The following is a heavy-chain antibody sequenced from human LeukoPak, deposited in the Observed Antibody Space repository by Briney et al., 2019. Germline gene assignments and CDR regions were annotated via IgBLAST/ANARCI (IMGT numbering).Heavy chain of an antibody. D-gene: IGHD3-9*01. Sequence: PGGSLRLSCAASGFPFSSHVLSWVRQAPGKGREWIAYINHNGEAIYYPDFVKGRFIISRDNAKNSLFLQMNDLRDEDTAVYYCARDYDWAFDFWGQGTRVTVSS. J-gene: IGHJ4*02. CDR1: GFPFSSHV. V-gene: IGHV3-48*02. CDR2: INHNGEAI. CDR3: ARDYDWAFDF.